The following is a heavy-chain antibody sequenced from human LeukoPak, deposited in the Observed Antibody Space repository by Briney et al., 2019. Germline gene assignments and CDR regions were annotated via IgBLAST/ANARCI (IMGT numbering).Heavy chain of an antibody. CDR3: ARRRGVMDYYYGMDV. J-gene: IGHJ6*02. D-gene: IGHD3-10*01. CDR1: GGSISSSSYY. CDR2: INHSGST. V-gene: IGHV4-39*07. Sequence: SETLSLTCTVSGGSISSSSYYWGWIRQPPGKGLEWIGEINHSGSTNYNPSLKSRVTISIDTSKNQFSLKLSSVTAADTAVYYCARRRGVMDYYYGMDVWGQGTTVTVSS.